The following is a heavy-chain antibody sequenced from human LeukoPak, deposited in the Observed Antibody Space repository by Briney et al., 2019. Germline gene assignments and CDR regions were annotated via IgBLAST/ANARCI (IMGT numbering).Heavy chain of an antibody. CDR2: ISSSSSYI. D-gene: IGHD6-19*01. Sequence: PGGSLRLSCAASGFTFNNARISWVRQAPGKGLEWVSSISSSSSYIYYADSVKGRFTISRDNAKNSLYLQMNSLRAEDTAVYYCATLAVAGRAYFDYWGQGTLVTVSS. CDR3: ATLAVAGRAYFDY. J-gene: IGHJ4*02. V-gene: IGHV3-21*04. CDR1: GFTFNNAR.